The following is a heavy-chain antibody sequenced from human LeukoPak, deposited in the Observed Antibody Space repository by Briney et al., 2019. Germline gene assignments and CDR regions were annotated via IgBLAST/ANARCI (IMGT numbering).Heavy chain of an antibody. J-gene: IGHJ4*02. CDR1: GGSFSGYY. D-gene: IGHD2-15*01. Sequence: KPSETLSLTCAVYGGSFSGYYWSLIRQPPGKGLEWIGEINHSGSTNYNPSPKSRVTILVDTSKNQFSLKLSSVTAADTAVYYCAREGVVGAYGHFEYWGQGTLVTVSS. V-gene: IGHV4-34*01. CDR2: INHSGST. CDR3: AREGVVGAYGHFEY.